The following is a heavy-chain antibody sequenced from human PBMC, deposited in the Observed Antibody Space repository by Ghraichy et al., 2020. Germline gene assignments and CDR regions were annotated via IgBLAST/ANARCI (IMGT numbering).Heavy chain of an antibody. V-gene: IGHV4-34*01. CDR2: ITPSGST. D-gene: IGHD3-22*01. CDR3: AGHPYDFDS. Sequence: SETLSLTCAVYGGSSSTYFWSWIHQPPGQGLEWIGEITPSGSTNYNPSLKSRVTISKDTSKNQISLRLSSVTAADTAVYYCAGHPYDFDSWGQGTLVTVSS. J-gene: IGHJ4*02. CDR1: GGSSSTYF.